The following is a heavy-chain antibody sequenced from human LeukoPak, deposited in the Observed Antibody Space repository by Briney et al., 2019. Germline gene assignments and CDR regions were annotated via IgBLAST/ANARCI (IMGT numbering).Heavy chain of an antibody. CDR3: TSARVSGYYVVY. CDR2: IKSKTDGGTI. D-gene: IGHD3-22*01. V-gene: IGHV3-15*01. Sequence: GGSLRLSCAASGFTFSNAWMSWVRQAPGKGLEWVGRIKSKTDGGTIDYAAPVKGRFTISRDDSKNTLYLQMNSLKTEDTAVYYCTSARVSGYYVVYWGQGTLVTVSS. J-gene: IGHJ4*02. CDR1: GFTFSNAW.